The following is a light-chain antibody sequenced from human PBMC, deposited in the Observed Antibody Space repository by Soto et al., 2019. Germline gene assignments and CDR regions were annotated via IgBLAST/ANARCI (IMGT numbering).Light chain of an antibody. V-gene: IGKV3-15*01. CDR2: GAS. Sequence: EVVMTQSPATLSVSPGERVTLSCRASQGVDSNLAWYQQKPGQAPRLLVYGASTRATDIAPRFGGSGSGTEFSLTITSLQSEDFAVYYCQQYNHWPLTFGGGTMVEIK. CDR3: QQYNHWPLT. J-gene: IGKJ4*01. CDR1: QGVDSN.